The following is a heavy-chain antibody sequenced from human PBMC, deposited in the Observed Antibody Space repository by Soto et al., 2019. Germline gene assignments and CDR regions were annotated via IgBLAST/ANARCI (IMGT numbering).Heavy chain of an antibody. CDR2: IKSETGGGTT. CDR1: GFLFINAW. J-gene: IGHJ5*02. V-gene: IGHV3-15*07. Sequence: EVQVVESGGGLVQPGKSLRLSCAASGFLFINAWMNWVRQAPGKGLEWVGCIKSETGGGTTDYAAPVKGRFTIARDDSKNMLYRQMNSLKTEDTAVYYCTTTYTGGSFYTWGQGTLVTVSS. CDR3: TTTYTGGSFYT. D-gene: IGHD1-26*01.